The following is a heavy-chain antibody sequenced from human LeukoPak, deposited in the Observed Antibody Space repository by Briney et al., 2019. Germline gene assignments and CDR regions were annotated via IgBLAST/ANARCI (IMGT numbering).Heavy chain of an antibody. D-gene: IGHD1-26*01. V-gene: IGHV5-51*01. J-gene: IGHJ3*02. CDR2: IYPGDSDT. CDR1: GYSFTSYW. Sequence: HGESLKISCKGSGYSFTSYWIGWVRQMPGKGLESMGTIYPGDSDTRYSPSFEGQVTISVDKSISTANLQWSSLKASDTAIYYCARRITGTYFAFNIWGQGTLVTVSS. CDR3: ARRITGTYFAFNI.